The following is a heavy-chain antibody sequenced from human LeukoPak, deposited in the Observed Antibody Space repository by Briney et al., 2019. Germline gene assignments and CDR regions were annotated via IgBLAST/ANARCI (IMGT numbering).Heavy chain of an antibody. V-gene: IGHV3-33*01. J-gene: IGHJ4*02. Sequence: GGSLRLSCEASGFTFSSYGMHWVRQAPGKGLEWVAVIWFDGSKKYYAYSVKGRFTISRDNSKNTLYLQMNSLRVEDTAVYYCARVGGGSYYFDYWGQGTLVTVSS. CDR3: ARVGGGSYYFDY. CDR2: IWFDGSKK. CDR1: GFTFSSYG. D-gene: IGHD1-26*01.